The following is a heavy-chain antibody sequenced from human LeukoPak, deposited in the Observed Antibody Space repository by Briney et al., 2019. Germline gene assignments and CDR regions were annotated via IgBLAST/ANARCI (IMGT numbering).Heavy chain of an antibody. CDR3: ARRIAAAGTDYFDY. Sequence: SVKVSCKASGGTFSSYAISWVRQAPGQGLEWMGGIIPIFGTANYAQKFLGRVTITADKSTSTAYMELRSLRSDDTAVYYCARRIAAAGTDYFDYWGQGTLVTVSS. V-gene: IGHV1-69*06. D-gene: IGHD6-13*01. CDR2: IIPIFGTA. CDR1: GGTFSSYA. J-gene: IGHJ4*02.